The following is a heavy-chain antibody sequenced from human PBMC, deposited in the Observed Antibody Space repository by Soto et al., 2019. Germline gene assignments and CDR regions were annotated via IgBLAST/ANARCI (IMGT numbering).Heavy chain of an antibody. CDR2: IVSSSSTT. V-gene: IGHV3-48*02. J-gene: IGHJ6*02. CDR3: ARDMDCGGDCSPGVVYYAMDV. D-gene: IGHD2-21*02. CDR1: GFNISGYS. Sequence: GGSLRLSCAASGFNISGYSMNWVRQAPGKGLEWVSHIVSSSSTTYYADSVKGRFTISRDNAKNSLYLQMNSLRDEDTAVYYCARDMDCGGDCSPGVVYYAMDVWGQGTTVTVSS.